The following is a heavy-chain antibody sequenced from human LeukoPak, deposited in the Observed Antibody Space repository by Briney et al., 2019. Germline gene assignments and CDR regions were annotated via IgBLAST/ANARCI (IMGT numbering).Heavy chain of an antibody. D-gene: IGHD5-12*01. CDR1: GYSCTSCW. Sequence: GESLKISCKGAGYSCTSCWIGWVRQMPGEGLEWMGIIYPGDSDTRYSPSFQGQVTISADKSISTAYLQWSSLKASDSAMYYCARSGYRGPLADCYYYMDVWGKGTTVTVSS. CDR2: IYPGDSDT. V-gene: IGHV5-51*01. J-gene: IGHJ6*03. CDR3: ARSGYRGPLADCYYYMDV.